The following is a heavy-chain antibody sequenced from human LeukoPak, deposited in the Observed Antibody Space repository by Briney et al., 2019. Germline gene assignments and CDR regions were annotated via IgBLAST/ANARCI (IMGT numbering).Heavy chain of an antibody. Sequence: PGGSLRLSCAASGFTFSDYYMSWIRQAPGKGLEWVSYISSSGSTIYYADSVKGRFTISRDNAKNSLYLQMNSLRAEDTALYYCAKGSGYSSGWTSVNYWGQGTLVTVSS. CDR1: GFTFSDYY. V-gene: IGHV3-11*01. D-gene: IGHD6-19*01. CDR3: AKGSGYSSGWTSVNY. CDR2: ISSSGSTI. J-gene: IGHJ4*02.